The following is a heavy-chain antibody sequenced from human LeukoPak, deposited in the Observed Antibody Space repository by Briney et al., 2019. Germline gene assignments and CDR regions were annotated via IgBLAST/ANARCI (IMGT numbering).Heavy chain of an antibody. D-gene: IGHD3-10*01. Sequence: SETLSLTCAVSGGSISSGGYSWSWIRQPPGKGPEWIGYIYHSGSTYYNPSLKSRVTISVDRSKNQFSLKLSSVTAADTAVYFCASMMVRGVDYWGQGTLVTVSS. CDR3: ASMMVRGVDY. CDR2: IYHSGST. CDR1: GGSISSGGYS. J-gene: IGHJ4*02. V-gene: IGHV4-30-2*01.